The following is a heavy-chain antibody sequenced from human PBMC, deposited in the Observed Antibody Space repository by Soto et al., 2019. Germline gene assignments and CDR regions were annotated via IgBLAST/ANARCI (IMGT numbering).Heavy chain of an antibody. D-gene: IGHD6-13*01. CDR2: IYHSGST. CDR3: ARVEVAAAGTPYYYGMDV. CDR1: GGSISSSNW. J-gene: IGHJ6*02. V-gene: IGHV4-4*02. Sequence: QVQLQESGPGLVKPSGTLSLTCAVSGGSISSSNWWSWVRQPPGKGLEWIGEIYHSGSTNYNPSLKSRVTISVDKSKNQFSLKLSSVTAADTAVYYCARVEVAAAGTPYYYGMDVWGQGTTVTVSS.